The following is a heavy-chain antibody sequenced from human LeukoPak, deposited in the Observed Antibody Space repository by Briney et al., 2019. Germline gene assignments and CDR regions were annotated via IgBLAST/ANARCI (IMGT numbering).Heavy chain of an antibody. V-gene: IGHV4-34*01. J-gene: IGHJ4*02. CDR1: GGSFSGYY. CDR3: ARGGVTPYFDY. D-gene: IGHD2-21*02. CDR2: INHSGST. Sequence: SETLSLTCAVYGGSFSGYYWSWIRQPPGKGLEWIGEINHSGSTNYNPSLKSRVTISLDTSKNQFSLKLSSVTAADTAVYYCARGGVTPYFDYWGQGTLVTVSS.